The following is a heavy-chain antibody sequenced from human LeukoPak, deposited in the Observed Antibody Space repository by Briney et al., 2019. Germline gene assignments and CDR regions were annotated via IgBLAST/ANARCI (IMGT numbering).Heavy chain of an antibody. CDR3: ARLGEGEYYDILTGYRPTQDIDY. J-gene: IGHJ4*02. CDR1: GYTFTSYG. Sequence: VASVKVSCKASGYTFTSYGISWVRQAPGQGLEWMGWISAYNGNTNYAQKLQGRVTMTTDTSTSTAYMELRSLRSDDTAVYYCARLGEGEYYDILTGYRPTQDIDYWGQGTLVTVSS. V-gene: IGHV1-18*01. D-gene: IGHD3-9*01. CDR2: ISAYNGNT.